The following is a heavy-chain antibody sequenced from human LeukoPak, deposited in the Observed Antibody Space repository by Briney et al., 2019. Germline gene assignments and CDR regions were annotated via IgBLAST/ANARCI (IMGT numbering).Heavy chain of an antibody. CDR1: GFTFSSYG. V-gene: IGHV3-30*02. CDR2: IRYDGSNK. D-gene: IGHD6-19*01. CDR3: AKIGAVAGHFDY. J-gene: IGHJ4*02. Sequence: GGSPRLSCAASGFTFSSYGMHWVRQAPGKGLEWVAFIRYDGSNKYYADSVKGRFTISRDNSKNTLYLQMNSLRAEDTAVYYCAKIGAVAGHFDYWGQGTLVTVSS.